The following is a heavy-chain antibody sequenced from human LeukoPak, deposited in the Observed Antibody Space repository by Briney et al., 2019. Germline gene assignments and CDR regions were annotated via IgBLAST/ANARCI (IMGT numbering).Heavy chain of an antibody. V-gene: IGHV3-30-3*01. Sequence: GGSLRLSCAASGFTFSSYAMHWVRQAPGKGLEWVAVMSHDGSSKYYADSVKGRFTIPRDNSKNTLYLQMNSLRGEDTAVYYWAKDSGYSSGWYNYWGQGTLVTVSS. CDR1: GFTFSSYA. J-gene: IGHJ4*02. CDR2: MSHDGSSK. D-gene: IGHD6-19*01. CDR3: AKDSGYSSGWYNY.